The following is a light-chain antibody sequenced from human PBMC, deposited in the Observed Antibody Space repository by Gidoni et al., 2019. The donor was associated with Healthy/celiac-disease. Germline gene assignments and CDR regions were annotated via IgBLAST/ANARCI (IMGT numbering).Light chain of an antibody. CDR2: DAS. J-gene: IGKJ5*01. V-gene: IGKV3-11*01. Sequence: EIVLTQSPATLSLSPGERATLSCRASQSVGSNLAWYQQKQGQAPRLLIYDASNRATGIPARFSGSGSGTDFTLTISSLELEDFAVYYYQQRSNWPPKITFGQGTRLEIK. CDR3: QQRSNWPPKIT. CDR1: QSVGSN.